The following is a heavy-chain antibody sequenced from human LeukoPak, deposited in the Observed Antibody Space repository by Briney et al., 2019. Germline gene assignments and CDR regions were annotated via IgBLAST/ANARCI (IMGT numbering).Heavy chain of an antibody. V-gene: IGHV3-30*01. CDR1: GFTFSSYA. CDR3: ARVTGTTLGGY. CDR2: ISYDGSNK. J-gene: IGHJ4*02. D-gene: IGHD1-7*01. Sequence: GRSLRLSCAASGFTFSSYAMHWVRQAPGKGLEWVAVISYDGSNKYYADSVKGRFTISRDNSKNTLYLQMNSLRAEDTAVYYCARVTGTTLGGYWGQGTLVTASS.